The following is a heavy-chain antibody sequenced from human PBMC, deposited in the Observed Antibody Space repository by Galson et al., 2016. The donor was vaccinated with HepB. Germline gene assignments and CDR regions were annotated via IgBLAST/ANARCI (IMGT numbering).Heavy chain of an antibody. D-gene: IGHD3-3*01. CDR2: TFYRSNWQT. Sequence: CAISGDSVSSNIAGWYWIRQSPSRGLEWLGRTFYRSNWQTDYAESVRSRITINADTSKNQFSLHLHHVTPEDTAVYYCARSYLLGRGFGWWGQGTLVTVSS. V-gene: IGHV6-1*01. J-gene: IGHJ4*02. CDR1: GDSVSSNIAG. CDR3: ARSYLLGRGFGW.